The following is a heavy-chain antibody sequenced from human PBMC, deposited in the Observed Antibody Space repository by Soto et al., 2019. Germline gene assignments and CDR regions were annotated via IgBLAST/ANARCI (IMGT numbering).Heavy chain of an antibody. CDR1: GGSISSSSYY. CDR3: ARHNYGSGSTYFDY. J-gene: IGHJ4*02. Sequence: SETLSLSCTVSGGSISSSSYYWGWIRQPPGKGLEWIGSIYYSGSTYYNPSLKSRVTISVDTSKNQFSLKLSSVTAADTAVYYCARHNYGSGSTYFDYWGQGTLVTVSS. D-gene: IGHD3-10*01. CDR2: IYYSGST. V-gene: IGHV4-39*01.